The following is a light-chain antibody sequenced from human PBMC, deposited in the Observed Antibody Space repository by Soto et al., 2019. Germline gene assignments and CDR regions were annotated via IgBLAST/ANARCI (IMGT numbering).Light chain of an antibody. CDR3: QQRSNWRLT. CDR1: QSFNSIY. Sequence: EIVLTQPPGTLSSSPGERSTLSRXXSQSFNSIYLAWYQQKPGQAPRLLIYGASSRATGIPDRFSGSGSGTDFTLTISRLEPEDFAVYYCQQRSNWRLTFGGGTKVDI. CDR2: GAS. V-gene: IGKV3D-20*02. J-gene: IGKJ4*01.